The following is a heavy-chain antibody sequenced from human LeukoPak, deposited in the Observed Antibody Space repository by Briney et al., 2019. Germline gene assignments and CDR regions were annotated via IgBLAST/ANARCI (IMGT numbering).Heavy chain of an antibody. Sequence: GRSLRLSCAASGFTFSSYAMHWVRQAPGKGLESVAVISYDGSNKYYADSVKGRFTISRDNSKNTLYLQMNSLRAEDTAVYYCARAPDGYCSSTSCYMELDYWGQGTLVTVSS. J-gene: IGHJ4*02. CDR1: GFTFSSYA. V-gene: IGHV3-30*04. CDR3: ARAPDGYCSSTSCYMELDY. CDR2: ISYDGSNK. D-gene: IGHD2-2*02.